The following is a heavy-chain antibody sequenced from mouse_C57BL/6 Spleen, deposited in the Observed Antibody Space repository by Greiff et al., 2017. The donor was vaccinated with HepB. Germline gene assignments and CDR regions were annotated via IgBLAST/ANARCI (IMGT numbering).Heavy chain of an antibody. V-gene: IGHV1S81*02. J-gene: IGHJ2*01. CDR3: ARSKMIVATYFDY. CDR2: TNPTNGRT. CDR1: GYTFTSYW. D-gene: IGHD1-1*01. Sequence: VQLQQSGAELVKAGASVKMSCKASGYTFTSYWMHWVKQRLGQGLEWFAETNPTNGRTYYNEKFKSKATLTVDKSSSTAYMLLSGPTCEDSAVYYCARSKMIVATYFDYWGQGTTLTVSS.